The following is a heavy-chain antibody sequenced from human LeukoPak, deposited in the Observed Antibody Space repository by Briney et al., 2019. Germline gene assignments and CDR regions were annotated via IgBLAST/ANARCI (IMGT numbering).Heavy chain of an antibody. D-gene: IGHD3-3*01. CDR2: IIPIFGTA. Sequence: EASVKVSCKASGGTFSSYAISWVRQAPGQGLEWMGGIIPIFGTANYAQKFQGRVTITADESTSTAYMELSSLRSEDTAVYYCARDQRSYYDFWSGYYPFDYWGQGTLVTVSS. CDR3: ARDQRSYYDFWSGYYPFDY. CDR1: GGTFSSYA. V-gene: IGHV1-69*13. J-gene: IGHJ4*02.